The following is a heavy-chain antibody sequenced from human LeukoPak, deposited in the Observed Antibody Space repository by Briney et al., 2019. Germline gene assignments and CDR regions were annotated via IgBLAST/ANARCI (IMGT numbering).Heavy chain of an antibody. J-gene: IGHJ4*02. D-gene: IGHD6-13*01. Sequence: GESLKISCKGSGYSLNNNWIGLVRQVPGKGLEWMGLIYPGGSDTRYSPSFQGQVTFSVDKSISTAFLQWSSLKASDTAMYYCARFGYTSSIDYWGQGTLVTVSS. CDR3: ARFGYTSSIDY. CDR1: GYSLNNNW. V-gene: IGHV5-51*01. CDR2: IYPGGSDT.